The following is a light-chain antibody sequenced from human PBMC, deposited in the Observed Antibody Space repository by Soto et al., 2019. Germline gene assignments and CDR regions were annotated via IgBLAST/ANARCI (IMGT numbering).Light chain of an antibody. CDR1: QSISSY. J-gene: IGKJ1*01. CDR3: QHSYSIPPP. Sequence: IPMSQSPSSLSASVGDRVTITCRASQSISSYLNWYQQKPGKAPKLLIYAASSLQSGVPSRFSGSGSGTDFTLTISSLQPEDFATYYCQHSYSIPPPFGQGSNVDIK. V-gene: IGKV1-39*01. CDR2: AAS.